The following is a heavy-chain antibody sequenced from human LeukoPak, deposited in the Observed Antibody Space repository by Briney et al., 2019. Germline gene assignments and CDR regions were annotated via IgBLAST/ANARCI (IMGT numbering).Heavy chain of an antibody. V-gene: IGHV4-34*01. D-gene: IGHD3-9*01. Sequence: SETLSLTCAVYGGSFSGYYWSWIRQPPGKGLEWIGEINHSGSTNYNPSLKSRVTISVDTSKNQFSLKLSSVTAADTAVYYCARGTDVLRYFDWLLPFDYWGQGTLVTVSS. J-gene: IGHJ4*02. CDR1: GGSFSGYY. CDR2: INHSGST. CDR3: ARGTDVLRYFDWLLPFDY.